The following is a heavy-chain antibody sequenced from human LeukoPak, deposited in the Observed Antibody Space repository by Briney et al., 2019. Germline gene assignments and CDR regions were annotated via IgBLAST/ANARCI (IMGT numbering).Heavy chain of an antibody. CDR1: GYTFTSHD. D-gene: IGHD1-26*01. CDR3: ARVTGSIDY. CDR2: MNPKSGNT. Sequence: ASVKVSCKASGYTFTSHDINWVRQATGQGLEWMGWMNPKSGNTGYAQKFQGRVTMTRDTSISTAYMELGNLRSEDTAVYYCARVTGSIDYWGQGTLVTVSS. V-gene: IGHV1-8*01. J-gene: IGHJ4*02.